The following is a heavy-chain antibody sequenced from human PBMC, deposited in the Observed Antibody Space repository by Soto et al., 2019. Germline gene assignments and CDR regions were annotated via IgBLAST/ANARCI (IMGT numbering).Heavy chain of an antibody. V-gene: IGHV3-30*18. D-gene: IGHD2-2*02. J-gene: IGHJ5*02. CDR1: EVTFSSYG. CDR3: AKAVVVPAAIGNWFDP. Sequence: PVGSMILSSTASEVTFSSYGMHWVRQAPGKGLEWVAVISYDGSNKYYADSVKGRFTISRDNSKNTLYLQMNSLRAEDTAVYYCAKAVVVPAAIGNWFDPWGQGTLVTVSS. CDR2: ISYDGSNK.